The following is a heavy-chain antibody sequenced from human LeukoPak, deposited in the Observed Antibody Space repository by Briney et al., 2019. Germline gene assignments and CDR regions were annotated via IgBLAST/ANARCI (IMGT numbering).Heavy chain of an antibody. Sequence: SETLSLTCTVSGGSISSSSYYWGWIRQPPGKGLEWIGSIYYSGSTYYNPSLKSRVTISVDTSKNQFSLKLSSVTAADTAVYYCARASDYGDYQGINWFDPWGQGTLVTVSS. V-gene: IGHV4-39*07. CDR3: ARASDYGDYQGINWFDP. CDR1: GGSISSSSYY. J-gene: IGHJ5*02. D-gene: IGHD4-17*01. CDR2: IYYSGST.